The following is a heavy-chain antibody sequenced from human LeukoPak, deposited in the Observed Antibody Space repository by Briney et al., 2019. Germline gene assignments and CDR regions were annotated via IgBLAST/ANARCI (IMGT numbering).Heavy chain of an antibody. Sequence: GGSLRLSCAASRFTFSSYAMHWVRQAPGNGLEWVAVISYDGSNKYYADSVKGRFTISRDNSKNTPYLQMNSLRAEDTAVYYCAREDMLAPLDYWGQGTLVTVSS. D-gene: IGHD2-8*01. CDR3: AREDMLAPLDY. CDR1: RFTFSSYA. J-gene: IGHJ4*02. CDR2: ISYDGSNK. V-gene: IGHV3-30*04.